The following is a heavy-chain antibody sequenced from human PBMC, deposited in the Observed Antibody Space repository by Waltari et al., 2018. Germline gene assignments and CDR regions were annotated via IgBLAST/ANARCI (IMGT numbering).Heavy chain of an antibody. Sequence: EVQLVETGGGLIQPGGSLRLSCAASGFAVSSNYMSWVRQAPGKGLEVVGVIETVGYTNYEESVGCRLPISRDNSKNMVYLQINSLRADDTAVYFCARHDYCDYWGQGTLVTVSS. CDR2: IETVGYT. J-gene: IGHJ4*02. CDR3: ARHDYCDY. V-gene: IGHV3-53*02. CDR1: GFAVSSNY.